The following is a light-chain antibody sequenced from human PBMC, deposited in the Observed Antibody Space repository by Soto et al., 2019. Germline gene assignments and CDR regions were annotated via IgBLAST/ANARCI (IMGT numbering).Light chain of an antibody. CDR2: EVS. CDR1: SSDVGGYNY. J-gene: IGLJ1*01. Sequence: QSVLTQPASVSGSPGQSITISCTGTSSDVGGYNYVSWYQQYPGKAPKLMIYEVSNRPSGVSNRFSASKSGNTASLTISGLQAEEEADYYCSSYTSSSTRVFG. V-gene: IGLV2-14*01. CDR3: SSYTSSSTRV.